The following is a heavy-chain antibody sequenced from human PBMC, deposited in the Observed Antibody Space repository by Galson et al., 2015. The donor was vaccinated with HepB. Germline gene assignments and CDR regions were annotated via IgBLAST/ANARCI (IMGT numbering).Heavy chain of an antibody. Sequence: QSGAEVKRPGASVKVSCKASGYTFSTYSITWVRQAPGQGLEWMGWISAYSHEANYAQKFQGRVTMTTDTSTNTAYMELRSLRSDDTAVYYCARGALVVAVGATQNNWFGPWGQGTLVTVSS. CDR1: GYTFSTYS. CDR3: ARGALVVAVGATQNNWFGP. CDR2: ISAYSHEA. D-gene: IGHD2-15*01. V-gene: IGHV1-18*01. J-gene: IGHJ5*02.